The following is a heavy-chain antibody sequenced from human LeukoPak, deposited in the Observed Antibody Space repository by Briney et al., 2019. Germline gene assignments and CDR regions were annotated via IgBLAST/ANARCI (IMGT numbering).Heavy chain of an antibody. J-gene: IGHJ6*03. Sequence: ASVKVSCKASGGTFSSYAISWVRQAPGQGLEWMGGIIPIFGTANYAQKFQGRVTITTDESTSTAYMELSSLRSEDTAVYYCARCITIFRVVNRYYMDVWGKGTTVTVSS. D-gene: IGHD3-3*01. V-gene: IGHV1-69*05. CDR1: GGTFSSYA. CDR2: IIPIFGTA. CDR3: ARCITIFRVVNRYYMDV.